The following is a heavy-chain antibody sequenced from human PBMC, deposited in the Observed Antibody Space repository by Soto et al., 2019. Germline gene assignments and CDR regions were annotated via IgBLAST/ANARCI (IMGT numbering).Heavy chain of an antibody. Sequence: QVQLVESGGGVVQPGRSLRLSCAASGFTFSSYGMHWVRQAPGKGLEWVAVISYDGSNKYYADSVKGRFTISRDNSKNTLYLQMNSLRAEDTAVYYCAKVHYDSSGYYYFDYWGQGTLVTVSS. D-gene: IGHD3-22*01. V-gene: IGHV3-30*18. J-gene: IGHJ4*02. CDR3: AKVHYDSSGYYYFDY. CDR2: ISYDGSNK. CDR1: GFTFSSYG.